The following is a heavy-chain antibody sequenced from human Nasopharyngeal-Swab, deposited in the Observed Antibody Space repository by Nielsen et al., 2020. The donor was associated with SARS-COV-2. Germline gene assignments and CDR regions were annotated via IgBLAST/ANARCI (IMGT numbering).Heavy chain of an antibody. Sequence: WIRQPPGKGLEWIGSIYYSGSTNYNPSLKSRVTISVDTSKNQFSLKLSSVTAADTAVYYCAREHREASYDFWSGYYDYWGQGTRVTVSS. V-gene: IGHV4-39*07. CDR2: IYYSGST. J-gene: IGHJ4*02. CDR3: AREHREASYDFWSGYYDY. D-gene: IGHD3-3*01.